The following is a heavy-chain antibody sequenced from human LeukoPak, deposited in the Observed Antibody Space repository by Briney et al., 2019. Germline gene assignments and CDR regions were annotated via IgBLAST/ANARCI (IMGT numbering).Heavy chain of an antibody. J-gene: IGHJ5*02. V-gene: IGHV1-69*05. D-gene: IGHD3-3*01. CDR1: GYTFTSYG. Sequence: SVKVSCKASGYTFTSYGISWVRQAPGQGLEWMGRIIPIFGTANYAQKFQGRVTITTDESTSTAYMELSSLRSEDTAVYYCARVGVRFLPNWFDPWGQGTLVTVSS. CDR2: IIPIFGTA. CDR3: ARVGVRFLPNWFDP.